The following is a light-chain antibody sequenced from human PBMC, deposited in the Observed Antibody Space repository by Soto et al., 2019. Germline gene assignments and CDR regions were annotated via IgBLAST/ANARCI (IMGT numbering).Light chain of an antibody. CDR1: SSHGGSYNL. CDR3: CSYAGSSTPLI. CDR2: EVS. J-gene: IGLJ1*01. V-gene: IGLV2-23*02. Sequence: QSVLTQPASVSWSPGQTITLSCPRTSSHGGSYNLVSWYQQHPGKAPKLMIYEVSKRPSGVSNRFSGSKSGNTASLTISGLQAEDEADYYCCSYAGSSTPLIFGTGTKVTVL.